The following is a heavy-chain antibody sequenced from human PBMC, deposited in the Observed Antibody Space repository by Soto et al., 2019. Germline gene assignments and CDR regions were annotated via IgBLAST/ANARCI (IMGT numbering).Heavy chain of an antibody. J-gene: IGHJ4*02. CDR3: ATPTPLRVGMITLINFDF. V-gene: IGHV1-18*01. CDR2: ISLYSDGT. CDR1: GYTFPNYG. D-gene: IGHD3-10*01. Sequence: GASVKVSCKTSGYTFPNYGLTWVRHAPGQPREWLGWISLYSDGTSYAQKSHGRGTVTKDTVTDTAYMELSGLRSDDTAVYYYATPTPLRVGMITLINFDFWGQGTPVTVSS.